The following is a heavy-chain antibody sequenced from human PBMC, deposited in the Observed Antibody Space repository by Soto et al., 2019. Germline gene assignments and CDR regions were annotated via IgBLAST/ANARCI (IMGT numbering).Heavy chain of an antibody. V-gene: IGHV3-23*01. CDR1: GFIFSSYA. CDR2: ISGSGDGT. D-gene: IGHD6-6*01. J-gene: IGHJ4*02. CDR3: AKAKDQQFVRLPFDY. Sequence: GGSLRLSCAGSGFIFSSYAMSWVRQAPGKGLDWVSGISGSGDGTYYADSVKGRFTISRDQSKNTLYLQMSSLRADDTAVYYCAKAKDQQFVRLPFDYWGQGTLVTVSS.